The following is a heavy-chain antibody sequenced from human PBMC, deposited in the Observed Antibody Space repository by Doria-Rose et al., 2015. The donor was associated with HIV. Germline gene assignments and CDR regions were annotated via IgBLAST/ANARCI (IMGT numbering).Heavy chain of an antibody. D-gene: IGHD3-10*01. CDR2: INPDSGDT. CDR3: ARESLVVRFYGSQVDY. V-gene: IGHV1-2*02. CDR1: GYTFTGHY. Sequence: QVQLVQSGAEVKKPGASVKVSCKASGYTFTGHYMHWVRQAPGQGLEWMGWINPDSGDTNYAQKFQGRITMTRDTSISTAYMDLTRLKSDDTAVYYCARESLVVRFYGSQVDYWGQRTLVSVSS. J-gene: IGHJ4*02.